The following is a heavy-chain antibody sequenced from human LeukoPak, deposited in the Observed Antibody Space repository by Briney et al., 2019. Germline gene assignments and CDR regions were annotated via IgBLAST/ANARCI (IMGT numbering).Heavy chain of an antibody. CDR1: GFTFSSYA. J-gene: IGHJ4*02. CDR2: ISGSGGST. D-gene: IGHD3-22*01. V-gene: IGHV3-23*01. Sequence: PGGSLRLSCAASGFTFSSYAMTWVRQAPGKGLEWVSVISGSGGSTFSADSVKGRFIISRDNSWNTLYLQMNGLRAEDTAVYYCAKKGSGYYFDYWGQGTLVTVSS. CDR3: AKKGSGYYFDY.